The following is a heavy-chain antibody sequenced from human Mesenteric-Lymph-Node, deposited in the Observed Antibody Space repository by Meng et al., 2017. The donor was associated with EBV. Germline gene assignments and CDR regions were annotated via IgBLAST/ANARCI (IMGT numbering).Heavy chain of an antibody. CDR1: GFTFSDFY. Sequence: VQLVDAGGGLVKPGGSLRLSCAASGFTFSDFYMSWLRQAPGKGLECISYMSSSGVTTHYADSVKGRFTVSRDNAKSSLYLQMNGLRVDDTAVYYCAMGDTSPTGTLDPWGQGTLVTVSS. J-gene: IGHJ5*02. CDR3: AMGDTSPTGTLDP. D-gene: IGHD3-16*01. CDR2: MSSSGVTT. V-gene: IGHV3-11*01.